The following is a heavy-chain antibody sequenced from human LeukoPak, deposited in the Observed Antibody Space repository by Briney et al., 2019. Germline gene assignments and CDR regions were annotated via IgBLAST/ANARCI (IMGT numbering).Heavy chain of an antibody. CDR2: INQDGSEK. CDR3: AKTGDVDY. Sequence: TGGSLRLSCAASGFTLITYWMTWVRQAPGKGLEWVANINQDGSEKYYVGSVKGRFTISRDNARNSLYLQMNSLRAEDTALYYCAKTGDVDYWGQGTLVTVSS. D-gene: IGHD2-21*02. V-gene: IGHV3-7*03. J-gene: IGHJ4*02. CDR1: GFTLITYW.